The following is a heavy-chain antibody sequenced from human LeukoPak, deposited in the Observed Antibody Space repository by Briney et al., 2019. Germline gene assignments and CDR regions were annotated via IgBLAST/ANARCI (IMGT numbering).Heavy chain of an antibody. Sequence: SETLSLTCAVYGGSFSGYYWSWIRQPPGKGLEWIGEINHSGSTNYNPSLKSRVPISVDTSKNQFSLKLSSVTAADTAVYYCAGGLIRGGDYWGQGTLVTVSS. CDR3: AGGLIRGGDY. D-gene: IGHD2-8*01. J-gene: IGHJ4*02. V-gene: IGHV4-34*01. CDR1: GGSFSGYY. CDR2: INHSGST.